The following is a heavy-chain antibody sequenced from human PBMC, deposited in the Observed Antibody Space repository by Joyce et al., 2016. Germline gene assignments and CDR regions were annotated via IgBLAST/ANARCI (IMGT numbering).Heavy chain of an antibody. CDR2: IDPHVGGT. CDR3: ATVGVVGRGYFQY. CDR1: GFPFTGHY. Sequence: QVQLVQSGAEVKMPGASVKVACKASGFPFTGHYRNWVRQAPGQGLEWIGRIDPHVGGTKYAQRFQGRITLTRDTTISTAYMELSGLRFDDTAVYYCATVGVVGRGYFQYWGQGTLVTISS. V-gene: IGHV1-2*06. J-gene: IGHJ1*01. D-gene: IGHD3-3*01.